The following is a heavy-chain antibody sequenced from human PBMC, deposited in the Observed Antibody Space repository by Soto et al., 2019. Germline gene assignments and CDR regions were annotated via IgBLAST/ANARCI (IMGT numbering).Heavy chain of an antibody. CDR1: GYTFTSYA. CDR2: INAGNGNT. Sequence: ASVKVSCKASGYTFTSYAMHWVRQAPGQRLEWMGWINAGNGNTKYSKKFQGRVTITRDTSASTAYMELSSLRSEDTAVYYCARDAQQLGPYYYDSSGYLRSAFFDYWGQGTLVTVS. D-gene: IGHD3-22*01. CDR3: ARDAQQLGPYYYDSSGYLRSAFFDY. V-gene: IGHV1-3*01. J-gene: IGHJ4*02.